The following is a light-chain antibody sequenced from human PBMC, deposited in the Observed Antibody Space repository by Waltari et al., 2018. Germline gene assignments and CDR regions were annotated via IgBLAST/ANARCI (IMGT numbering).Light chain of an antibody. CDR2: DVS. CDR1: RSDVGGYNY. Sequence: QSALPQPRSVSGSPGQSVTISCTGTRSDVGGYNYVSWYQQHPGKAPNLMIYDVSKRPSGVPDRFSGSKSGNTASLTISGLQAEDEADYYCCSYAGSYTLVFGGGTKLTVL. CDR3: CSYAGSYTLV. V-gene: IGLV2-11*01. J-gene: IGLJ2*01.